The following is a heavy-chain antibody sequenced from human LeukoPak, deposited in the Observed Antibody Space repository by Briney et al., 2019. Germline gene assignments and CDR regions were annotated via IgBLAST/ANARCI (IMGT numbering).Heavy chain of an antibody. V-gene: IGHV3-74*03. Sequence: GGSLRLSCAVSGFTFSSYWMHWVRQAPEKGLMWVSRINTDGSSTTYADSVKGRFTVSRDNAKNSLYLQMNSLRAEDTAVYYCAREYYDSSGYFDYWGQGTLVTVSS. CDR2: INTDGSST. D-gene: IGHD3-22*01. CDR3: AREYYDSSGYFDY. CDR1: GFTFSSYW. J-gene: IGHJ4*02.